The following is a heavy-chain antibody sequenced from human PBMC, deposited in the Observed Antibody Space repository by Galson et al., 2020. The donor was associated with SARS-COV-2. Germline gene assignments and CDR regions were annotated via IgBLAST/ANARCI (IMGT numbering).Heavy chain of an antibody. CDR3: AREYYYGSGSVYFPFDI. Sequence: GESLKISCAASGFTFSSYAMHWVRQAPGKGLEWVAVIAYDGSNKYYADSVKGRFTISRDKSKNTLYLQMNSLRAEDTAVYYCAREYYYGSGSVYFPFDIWGQGTMVTVSS. CDR1: GFTFSSYA. D-gene: IGHD3-10*01. J-gene: IGHJ3*02. CDR2: IAYDGSNK. V-gene: IGHV3-30-3*01.